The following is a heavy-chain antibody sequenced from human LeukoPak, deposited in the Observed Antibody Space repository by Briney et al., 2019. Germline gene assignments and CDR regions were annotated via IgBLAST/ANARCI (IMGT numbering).Heavy chain of an antibody. CDR3: ARVRAGPADQDIVVVPAAMRFDP. V-gene: IGHV1-18*01. CDR2: ISAYNGNT. J-gene: IGHJ5*02. Sequence: GASVKVSCKASGYTFTSYGMSWVRQAPGQGLEWMGGISAYNGNTNYAQKLQGRVTMTTDTYTSTAYMELRSLRSDDTAVYYCARVRAGPADQDIVVVPAAMRFDPWGQGTLVTVSS. D-gene: IGHD2-2*01. CDR1: GYTFTSYG.